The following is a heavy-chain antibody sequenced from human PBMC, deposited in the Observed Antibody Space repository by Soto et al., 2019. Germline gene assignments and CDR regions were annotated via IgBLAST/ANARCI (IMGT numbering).Heavy chain of an antibody. D-gene: IGHD2-15*01. V-gene: IGHV1-2*04. CDR3: ARDSGDCSGGSCPGMDV. CDR1: GYTFTGYY. CDR2: INPNSGGA. J-gene: IGHJ6*02. Sequence: GASVKVSCKASGYTFTGYYMHWVRQAPGQGLEWMGWINPNSGGANYAQKFQGWVTMTRGTSISTAYMELSRLRSDDTAVYYCARDSGDCSGGSCPGMDVWGQGTTVTVSS.